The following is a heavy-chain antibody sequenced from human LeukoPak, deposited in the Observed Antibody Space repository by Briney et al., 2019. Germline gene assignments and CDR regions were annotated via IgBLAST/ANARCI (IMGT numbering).Heavy chain of an antibody. CDR3: ARDYGANSGWFDP. CDR1: GYTFTSYD. Sequence: ASVKVSCKASGYTFTSYDINWMRQATGQGLEWMGWMSPNSGYTGYAQKFQGRVTMTRDTSISTAYMELSSLRSEDTAVYYCARDYGANSGWFDPWGQGTLVTVSS. D-gene: IGHD4-23*01. J-gene: IGHJ5*02. V-gene: IGHV1-8*01. CDR2: MSPNSGYT.